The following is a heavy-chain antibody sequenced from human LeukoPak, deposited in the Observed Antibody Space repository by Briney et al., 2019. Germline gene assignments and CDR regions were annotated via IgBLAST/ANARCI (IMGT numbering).Heavy chain of an antibody. CDR3: ARDFRRGDGDY. Sequence: GMSLRLSCAASGFPFSSYGMHWVRQAPGKGLEWVAVISYDGSNKYYADSVKGRFTISRDNSKNTLYLQMNSLRAEDTAVYYCARDFRRGDGDYWGQGTLVTVSS. CDR2: ISYDGSNK. V-gene: IGHV3-30*03. D-gene: IGHD3-10*01. J-gene: IGHJ4*02. CDR1: GFPFSSYG.